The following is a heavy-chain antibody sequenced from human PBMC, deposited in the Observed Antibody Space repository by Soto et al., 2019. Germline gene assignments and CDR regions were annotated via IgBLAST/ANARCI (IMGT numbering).Heavy chain of an antibody. CDR2: IDWDDDK. D-gene: IGHD3-3*01. CDR1: GFSLSTSGMC. Sequence: SGPTLVNPTQTLTLTCTFSGFSLSTSGMCVSWIRQPPGKALEWLARIDWDDDKYYSTSLRTRLTISKDTSKNQVVLTMTNMDPVDTATYYCARSVRFLEFYSRYMDVWGKGTTVTVSS. V-gene: IGHV2-70*11. CDR3: ARSVRFLEFYSRYMDV. J-gene: IGHJ6*03.